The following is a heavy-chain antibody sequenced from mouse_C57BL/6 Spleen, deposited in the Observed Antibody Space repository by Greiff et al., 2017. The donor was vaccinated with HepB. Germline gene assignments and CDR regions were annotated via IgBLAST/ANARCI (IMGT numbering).Heavy chain of an antibody. V-gene: IGHV5-4*01. CDR1: GFTFSSYA. J-gene: IGHJ3*01. CDR2: ISDGGSYT. CDR3: ARGAYYSNYPFAY. Sequence: EVQLVESGGGLVKPGGSLKLSCAASGFTFSSYAMSWVRETPEKRLEWVATISDGGSYTYYPDNVKGRFTISRDNAKNNLYLQMSHLKSEDTAMYYCARGAYYSNYPFAYWGQGTLVTVSA. D-gene: IGHD2-5*01.